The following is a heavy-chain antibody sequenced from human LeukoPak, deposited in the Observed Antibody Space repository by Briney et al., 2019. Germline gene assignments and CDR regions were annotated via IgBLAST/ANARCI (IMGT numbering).Heavy chain of an antibody. CDR2: ISSSGSTI. D-gene: IGHD3/OR15-3a*01. Sequence: PGGSLRLSCAASGFTFSDYYMSWIRQAPGKGLEWVSYISSSGSTIYYADSVKGRFTISRDNAKNSLYLQMNSLRAEDTAVYYCAIMDYPESDWYFDLWGRGTLVTVSS. J-gene: IGHJ2*01. V-gene: IGHV3-11*01. CDR1: GFTFSDYY. CDR3: AIMDYPESDWYFDL.